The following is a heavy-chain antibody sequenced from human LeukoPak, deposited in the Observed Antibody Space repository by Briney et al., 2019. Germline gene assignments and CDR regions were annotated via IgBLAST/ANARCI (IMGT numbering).Heavy chain of an antibody. CDR3: ARYSGTYRDF. Sequence: PGGSLRLSCAASGFTFSTYNMNWVRQAPGKGLEWVSSITSSSSYILYADSVKGRSTISRDNAKNSLYLQMNSLRAEDTAVYYCARYSGTYRDFWGQGTLVTVSS. J-gene: IGHJ4*02. CDR2: ITSSSSYI. V-gene: IGHV3-21*01. D-gene: IGHD1-26*01. CDR1: GFTFSTYN.